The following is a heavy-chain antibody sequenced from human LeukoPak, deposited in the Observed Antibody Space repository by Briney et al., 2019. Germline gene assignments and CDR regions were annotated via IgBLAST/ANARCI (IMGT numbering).Heavy chain of an antibody. CDR3: ARDPAMVAGMDV. Sequence: GGSLRLSCAASGFTFSSYGMHWVRQAPCGGLEWVAVVSFDGTSKFYTDSAKGRFIISRDNSKNTLYLQMNSLRAEDTAVYHCARDPAMVAGMDVWGQGTTVTVSS. J-gene: IGHJ6*02. D-gene: IGHD5-18*01. CDR1: GFTFSSYG. CDR2: VSFDGTSK. V-gene: IGHV3-30*19.